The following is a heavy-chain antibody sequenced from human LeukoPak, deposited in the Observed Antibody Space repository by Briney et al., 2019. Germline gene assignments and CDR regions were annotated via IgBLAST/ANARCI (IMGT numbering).Heavy chain of an antibody. CDR2: IIPIFGTA. CDR1: GGTFSSYA. D-gene: IGHD6-19*01. CDR3: AVGSGWLTYYFDY. V-gene: IGHV1-69*13. J-gene: IGHJ4*02. Sequence: GASVKVSCKASGGTFSSYAISWVRQAPGQGREWMGGIIPIFGTANYAQKFQGRVTITADESTSTAYMELSSLRSEDTAVYYCAVGSGWLTYYFDYWGQGTLVTVSS.